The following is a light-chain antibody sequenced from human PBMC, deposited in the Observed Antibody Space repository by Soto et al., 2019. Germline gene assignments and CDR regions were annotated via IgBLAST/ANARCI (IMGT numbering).Light chain of an antibody. Sequence: AIQMTQSPPSLSAAVGDRVTITCRASQDIRSELGWYQQKPGKAPKVLIYTASTLQSGVPSRFSGSGSGTDFTLTISSLQPEDFATYYCLQDYSYPLTFGGGTKVEIK. CDR1: QDIRSE. CDR2: TAS. J-gene: IGKJ4*01. CDR3: LQDYSYPLT. V-gene: IGKV1-6*01.